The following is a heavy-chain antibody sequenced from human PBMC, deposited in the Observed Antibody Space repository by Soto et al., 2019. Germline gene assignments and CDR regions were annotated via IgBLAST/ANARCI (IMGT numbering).Heavy chain of an antibody. J-gene: IGHJ6*02. CDR3: VRRLYSGSYYRYYYGMDV. CDR1: GYSFTSYW. V-gene: IGHV5-51*01. Sequence: PGESLKISCKGSGYSFTSYWIGWVRQMPGKGLEWMGIIYPGDSDTRYSPSFQGQVTISADKSIRTAYLQWSSLKASDTAMYYCVRRLYSGSYYRYYYGMDVWGQGTTVTVSS. CDR2: IYPGDSDT. D-gene: IGHD1-26*01.